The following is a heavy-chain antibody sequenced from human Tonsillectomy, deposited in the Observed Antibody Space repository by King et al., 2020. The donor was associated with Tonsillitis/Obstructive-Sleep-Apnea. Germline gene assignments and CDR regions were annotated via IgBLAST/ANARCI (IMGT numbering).Heavy chain of an antibody. CDR3: ARKGKYGYDDVWSGYFDY. J-gene: IGHJ4*02. V-gene: IGHV4-34*01. CDR1: GGSFSGYY. D-gene: IGHD3-3*01. Sequence: VQLQQWGPGLLKPSETLSLTCAVFGGSFSGYYWNWIRQPPGKGLEWIGEITHSGNTNYNPSLKSRLTISTDTSKNQFSLRLRSVTAADTAVYYCARKGKYGYDDVWSGYFDYWGQGTLVTVSS. CDR2: ITHSGNT.